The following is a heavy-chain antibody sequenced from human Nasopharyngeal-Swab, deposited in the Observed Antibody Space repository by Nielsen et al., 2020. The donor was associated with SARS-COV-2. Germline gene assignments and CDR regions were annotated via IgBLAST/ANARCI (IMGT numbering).Heavy chain of an antibody. CDR2: INSDGSST. D-gene: IGHD2-15*01. CDR3: ARVVCSGGSCYQNRYYFDY. J-gene: IGHJ4*02. V-gene: IGHV3-74*01. CDR1: GFAFRSYW. Sequence: GGAERLSCAASGFAFRSYWLHWVRQAPGKGLVWVSRINSDGSSTSYADSVKGRFTISRDNAKNTLYLQMNSLRAEDTAVYYCARVVCSGGSCYQNRYYFDYWGQGTLVTVSS.